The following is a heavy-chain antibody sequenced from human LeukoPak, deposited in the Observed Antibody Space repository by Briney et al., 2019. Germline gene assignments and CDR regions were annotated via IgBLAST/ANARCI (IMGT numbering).Heavy chain of an antibody. CDR3: ARGRVHSWSDAFDI. CDR2: INSDSGGT. CDR1: GYTFTGHY. J-gene: IGHJ3*02. V-gene: IGHV1-2*02. D-gene: IGHD1-1*01. Sequence: GASVKVSCKASGYTFTGHYMHWVRQAPGQGLEWMGWINSDSGGTKYAQKFQGSVIMTRVTSISTAYMELSRLKSDDTAVYHCARGRVHSWSDAFDIWGQGTTVTVSS.